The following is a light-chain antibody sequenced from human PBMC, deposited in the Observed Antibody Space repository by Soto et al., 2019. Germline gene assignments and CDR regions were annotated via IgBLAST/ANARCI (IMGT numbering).Light chain of an antibody. CDR3: RQYGSSPMYS. Sequence: EIEMTQSPCTLSLSAGDGATLSCRASQSINSNVLGWYQHKVGQAPSLLNHAATIRATGIPARISGSGSGTDFTLTISRLEPEDFAVYYCRQYGSSPMYSFGQGTKLEIK. V-gene: IGKV3-20*01. CDR1: QSINSNV. J-gene: IGKJ2*03. CDR2: AAT.